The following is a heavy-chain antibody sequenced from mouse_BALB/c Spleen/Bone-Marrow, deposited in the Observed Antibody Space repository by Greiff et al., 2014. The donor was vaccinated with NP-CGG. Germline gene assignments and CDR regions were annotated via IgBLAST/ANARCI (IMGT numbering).Heavy chain of an antibody. J-gene: IGHJ2*01. CDR2: IDPENGDT. Sequence: EVKLEESGAELVRSGASVKLSCTASGFNIKDYYMHWVKQRPEQGLEWIGWIDPENGDTGNAPKFQGKATMTADTSSNTAYLQLSSLTSEDTAVYYCNARGDYDFDYFDYWGQGTTLTVSS. CDR3: NARGDYDFDYFDY. CDR1: GFNIKDYY. V-gene: IGHV14-4*02. D-gene: IGHD2-4*01.